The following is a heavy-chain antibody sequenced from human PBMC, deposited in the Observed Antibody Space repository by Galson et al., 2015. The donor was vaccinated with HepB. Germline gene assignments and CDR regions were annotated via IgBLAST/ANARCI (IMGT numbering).Heavy chain of an antibody. Sequence: SVKVSCKASGYTFTSYDINWVRQATGQGLEWMGWMNPNSGNTGYAQKFQGRVTMTRNTSISTAYMELSSLRSEDTAVYYCARRQLETTIFGVVIKGSYYYYMDVWGKGTTVTVSS. D-gene: IGHD3-3*01. CDR1: GYTFTSYD. V-gene: IGHV1-8*01. CDR2: MNPNSGNT. CDR3: ARRQLETTIFGVVIKGSYYYYMDV. J-gene: IGHJ6*03.